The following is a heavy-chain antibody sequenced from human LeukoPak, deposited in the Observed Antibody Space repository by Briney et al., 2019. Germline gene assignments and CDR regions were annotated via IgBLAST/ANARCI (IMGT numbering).Heavy chain of an antibody. Sequence: PSETLSLTCNVSGGSISSYYWSWIRQPPGKGLEWIGYIYYSGSTNYNPSLKSRVTISVDTSKNQFSLKLSSVTAADTAVYYCARLRGYSYGSFDYWGQGTLVTVSS. CDR2: IYYSGST. CDR1: GGSISSYY. J-gene: IGHJ4*02. V-gene: IGHV4-59*01. CDR3: ARLRGYSYGSFDY. D-gene: IGHD5-18*01.